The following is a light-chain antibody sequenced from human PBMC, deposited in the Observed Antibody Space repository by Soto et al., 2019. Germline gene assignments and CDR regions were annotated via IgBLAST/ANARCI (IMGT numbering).Light chain of an antibody. J-gene: IGKJ4*01. CDR1: QSISSY. V-gene: IGKV1-39*01. Sequence: DIQMTQSPSSLSASVGDRVTNTCRASQSISSYLNWYQQKPGKAPKLLIYAASSLQSGVPSRFSGSGSGTDFTLTISSLQAEDVAVYYCQQYYSTPLTFGGGTKVDIK. CDR2: AAS. CDR3: QQYYSTPLT.